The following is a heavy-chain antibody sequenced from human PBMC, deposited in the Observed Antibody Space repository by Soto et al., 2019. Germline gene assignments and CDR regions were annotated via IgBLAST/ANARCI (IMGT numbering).Heavy chain of an antibody. Sequence: QVQLVQSGAEVKKPGSSVKVSCKASGDTFSSYAISWVRQAPGQGLEWMGGIIPIFGTPNYAQKFQDRVTITADESTSTAYMELTSLRSEDTAVYYCARGLVRGNWNYEVNWFDPRGQGTLVTVSS. V-gene: IGHV1-69*01. D-gene: IGHD1-7*01. CDR3: ARGLVRGNWNYEVNWFDP. CDR1: GDTFSSYA. CDR2: IIPIFGTP. J-gene: IGHJ5*02.